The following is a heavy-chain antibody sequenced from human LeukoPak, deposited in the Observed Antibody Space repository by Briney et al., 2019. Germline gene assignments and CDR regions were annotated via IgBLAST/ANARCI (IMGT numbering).Heavy chain of an antibody. CDR1: GFTFSNYA. Sequence: GGSLRLSCAASGFTFSNYAITWVRQAPGRGLEWVSSISVSGFTTYYADSVKGRFTISRDNSKNTLSLQLNSLRAEDTAVYYCAKGDTTWELPHDCWGQGTLVTVSS. CDR3: AKGDTTWELPHDC. J-gene: IGHJ4*02. D-gene: IGHD1-26*01. V-gene: IGHV3-23*01. CDR2: ISVSGFTT.